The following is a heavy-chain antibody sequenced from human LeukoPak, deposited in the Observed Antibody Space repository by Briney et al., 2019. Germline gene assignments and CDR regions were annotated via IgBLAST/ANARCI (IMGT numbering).Heavy chain of an antibody. CDR1: GYTFLAFY. CDR2: INPNSGGT. J-gene: IGHJ3*01. D-gene: IGHD3-3*01. Sequence: ASVKVSCKASGYTFLAFYIHWVRQAPGQGLEWMGWINPNSGGTNYEQKFQGRVTMTRDTSITTAYMELSSLRSGDTAVYYCATWSTSWSAFDLWGQGTMVVVSS. CDR3: ATWSTSWSAFDL. V-gene: IGHV1-2*02.